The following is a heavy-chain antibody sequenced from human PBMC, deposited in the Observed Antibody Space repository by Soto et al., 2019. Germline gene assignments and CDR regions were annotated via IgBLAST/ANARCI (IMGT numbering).Heavy chain of an antibody. D-gene: IGHD2-8*01. Sequence: ASVKVSCKASGYTFTSYGISWVRQAPGQGLEWMGWISAYNGNTNYAQKLQGRVTMTTDTSTSTAYMELRSLRSDDTAVYYCARDPRAASYAMSVLGWFDPWGQGTLVTVSS. CDR1: GYTFTSYG. J-gene: IGHJ5*02. V-gene: IGHV1-18*01. CDR2: ISAYNGNT. CDR3: ARDPRAASYAMSVLGWFDP.